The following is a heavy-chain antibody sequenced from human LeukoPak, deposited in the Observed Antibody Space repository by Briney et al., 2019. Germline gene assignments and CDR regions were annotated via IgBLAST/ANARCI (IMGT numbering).Heavy chain of an antibody. V-gene: IGHV4-39*07. Sequence: LSETLSLTCTVSGGSISSSSYYWGWIRQPPGKGLEWIGYIYYSGSTYYNPSLKSRVTISVDTSKNQFSLKVTSVTAADTAVYYCARSKDILTGYCFDYWGQGTLVTVSS. CDR1: GGSISSSSYY. CDR2: IYYSGST. CDR3: ARSKDILTGYCFDY. D-gene: IGHD3-9*01. J-gene: IGHJ4*02.